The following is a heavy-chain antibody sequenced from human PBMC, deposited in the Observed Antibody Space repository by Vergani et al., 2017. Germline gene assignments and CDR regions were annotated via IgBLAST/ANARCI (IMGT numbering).Heavy chain of an antibody. CDR3: AKQYFVSGNYLFDY. CDR2: ISGSGGSA. D-gene: IGHD3-10*01. Sequence: EVQLLESGGGLVQPGGSLRLTCAASEFTFRNYAMNWVRQARGKGLEWVSGISGSGGSAYYTDSVKGRFTIPRDNSKNMLFLQMNNLRTEDTAIYYCAKQYFVSGNYLFDYWGQGTLVTVSS. J-gene: IGHJ4*02. CDR1: EFTFRNYA. V-gene: IGHV3-23*01.